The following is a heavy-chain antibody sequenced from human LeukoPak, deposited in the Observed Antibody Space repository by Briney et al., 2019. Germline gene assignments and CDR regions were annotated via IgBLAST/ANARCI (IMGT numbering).Heavy chain of an antibody. D-gene: IGHD2-15*01. V-gene: IGHV1-2*02. J-gene: IGHJ4*02. Sequence: ASVKVSCKASGYTFTGYYIHWVRQVPGQGLEWMGWINGNSGGTNYAQKFQGRVTMTRDTSISTAYMELSRLTSDDTAVYYCARDSQGGYWGQGTLVTVSS. CDR1: GYTFTGYY. CDR3: ARDSQGGY. CDR2: INGNSGGT.